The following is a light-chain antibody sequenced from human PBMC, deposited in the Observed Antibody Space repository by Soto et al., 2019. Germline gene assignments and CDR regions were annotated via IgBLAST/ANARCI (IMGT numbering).Light chain of an antibody. CDR1: QSISSW. J-gene: IGKJ1*01. CDR2: DAS. Sequence: DTQMSQSQSALSAPAGDRVTITCRASQSISSWLAWYQHKPGKAPKLLIYDASNLDSGVPSRFSGSGSGTEFSLTISNLQPDDCATYYCQQYENYWTFGQGTKV. CDR3: QQYENYWT. V-gene: IGKV1-5*01.